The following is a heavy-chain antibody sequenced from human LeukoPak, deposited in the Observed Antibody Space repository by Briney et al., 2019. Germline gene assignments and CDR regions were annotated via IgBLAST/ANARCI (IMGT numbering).Heavy chain of an antibody. V-gene: IGHV5-51*01. Sequence: GESLKISCKGPGYTFTSYWLGWVRQMPGKGLEWMGIIYPGDSDTRYSPSFQGQVTISADKSISTAFLQWSSLKDSDTAMYYCARSRDYGTAYYFDYWGQGSLVTVSS. D-gene: IGHD4-17*01. CDR1: GYTFTSYW. J-gene: IGHJ4*02. CDR2: IYPGDSDT. CDR3: ARSRDYGTAYYFDY.